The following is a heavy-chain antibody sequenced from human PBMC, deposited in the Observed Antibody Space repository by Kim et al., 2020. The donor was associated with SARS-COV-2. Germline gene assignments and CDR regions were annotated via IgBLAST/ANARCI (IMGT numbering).Heavy chain of an antibody. Sequence: GGSLRLSCAVSGFNFGSFGMHWVRQAPGKGLEWVAVIWHDGSKKNYTDSVKGRFTISRDNSKNTLYLQMNSLRVEDTAVYYCATDWFGDVDFDHWGQG. CDR3: ATDWFGDVDFDH. CDR2: IWHDGSKK. D-gene: IGHD3-10*01. J-gene: IGHJ4*02. CDR1: GFNFGSFG. V-gene: IGHV3-33*01.